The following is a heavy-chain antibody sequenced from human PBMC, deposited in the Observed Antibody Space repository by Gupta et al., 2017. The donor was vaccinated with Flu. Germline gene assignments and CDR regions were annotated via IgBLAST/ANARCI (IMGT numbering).Heavy chain of an antibody. D-gene: IGHD4-23*01. V-gene: IGHV3-23*01. CDR3: GKGGNNSGFDL. J-gene: IGHJ5*02. CDR1: GFTFYTSA. Sequence: EVQLLESGGGLVQPGGSLTLSCAASGFTFYTSAMSWVRQAPGKGLEWVSTVSGFGGSTSHADTVKGRLTMARDKAKSTVSVQMNGLRGKDMALYYGGKGGNNSGFDLGGQGTLVTVSS. CDR2: VSGFGGST.